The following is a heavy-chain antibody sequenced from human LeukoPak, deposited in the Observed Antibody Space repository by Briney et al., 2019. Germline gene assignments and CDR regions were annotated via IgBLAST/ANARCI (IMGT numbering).Heavy chain of an antibody. Sequence: GGSLRLSCAASGFTFSDYYMSWIRQAPGKGLEGVSYISSSGSTIYYADSVKGRFTISRDNARNSLYLQMNSLRAEDTAVYYCARGSDTAMVTSVSFDYWGQGTLVTVSS. CDR2: ISSSGSTI. CDR3: ARGSDTAMVTSVSFDY. D-gene: IGHD5-18*01. J-gene: IGHJ4*02. CDR1: GFTFSDYY. V-gene: IGHV3-11*01.